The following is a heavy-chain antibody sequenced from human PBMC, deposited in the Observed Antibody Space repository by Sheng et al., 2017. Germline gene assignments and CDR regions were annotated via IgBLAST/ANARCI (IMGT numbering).Heavy chain of an antibody. CDR2: IIPIFGTA. V-gene: IGHV1-69*05. CDR3: ARSSGKVAATPRYYYYMDV. Sequence: QVQLVQSGAEVKKPGSSVKVSCKASGGTFSSYAISWVRQAPGQGLEWMGGIIPIFGTANYAQKFQGRVTITTDESTSTAYMELSSLRSEDTAVYYCARSSGKVAATPRYYYYMDVWGKGTTVTVSS. J-gene: IGHJ6*03. D-gene: IGHD2-15*01. CDR1: GGTFSSYA.